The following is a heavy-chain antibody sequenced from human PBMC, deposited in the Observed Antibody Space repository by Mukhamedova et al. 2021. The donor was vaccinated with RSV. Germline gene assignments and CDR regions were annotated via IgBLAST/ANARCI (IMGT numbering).Heavy chain of an antibody. CDR3: ARETIMAGTRAFDY. Sequence: GDTTYAQKFQGRVTMTMDTSINTAYMELSRLTADDTAMYYCARETIMAGTRAFDYWGQGTRVTVSS. J-gene: IGHJ4*02. D-gene: IGHD6-19*01. CDR2: GDT. V-gene: IGHV1-2*02.